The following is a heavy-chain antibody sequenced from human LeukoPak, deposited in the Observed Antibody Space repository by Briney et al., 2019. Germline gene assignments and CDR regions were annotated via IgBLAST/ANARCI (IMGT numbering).Heavy chain of an antibody. Sequence: PGWSLRLSCASSGFIFSSYGMSGVRQAPGKGLEGVAAISGSGGSTYYADYVKGRFTISRDNSKTTLYLQMNRLRAENTAVYYCAKDRELSFGEFSLDYWGQGNLVTVSS. J-gene: IGHJ4*02. V-gene: IGHV3-23*01. D-gene: IGHD3-10*01. CDR1: GFIFSSYG. CDR3: AKDRELSFGEFSLDY. CDR2: ISGSGGST.